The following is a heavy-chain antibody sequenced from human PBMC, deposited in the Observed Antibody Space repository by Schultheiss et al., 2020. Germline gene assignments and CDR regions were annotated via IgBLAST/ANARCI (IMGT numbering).Heavy chain of an antibody. V-gene: IGHV1-18*01. CDR3: AREGMRGIAARHAFDI. D-gene: IGHD6-6*01. J-gene: IGHJ3*02. Sequence: ASVKVSCKASGYTFTSYGISWVRQAPGQGLEWMGWISAYNGNTNYAQKLQGRVTMTTDTSTSTAYMELRSLRSDDTAVYYCAREGMRGIAARHAFDIWGQGTTVTVSS. CDR1: GYTFTSYG. CDR2: ISAYNGNT.